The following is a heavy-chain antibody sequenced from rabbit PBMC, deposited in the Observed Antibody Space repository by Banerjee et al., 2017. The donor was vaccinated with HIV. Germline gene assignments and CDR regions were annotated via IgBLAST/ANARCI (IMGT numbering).Heavy chain of an antibody. Sequence: QEQLEESGGDLVKPEGSLTLTCTASGFSFSSSYYMCWVRQAPGKGLEWITCIGTGSSGSTYYASWAKGRFTISKTSSTTVTLQMNSLTAADTATYFCATNSGGSGLSLWGPGTLVTVS. CDR1: GFSFSSSYY. D-gene: IGHD4-1*01. J-gene: IGHJ4*01. CDR3: ATNSGGSGLSL. CDR2: IGTGSSGST. V-gene: IGHV1S45*01.